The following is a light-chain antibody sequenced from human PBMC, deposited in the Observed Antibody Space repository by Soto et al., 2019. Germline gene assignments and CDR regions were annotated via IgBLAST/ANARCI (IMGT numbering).Light chain of an antibody. CDR1: QGISSS. J-gene: IGKJ4*01. CDR3: QHLKSFPLS. V-gene: IGKV1-9*01. Sequence: IQLTQSPSSLSASVGDRVTITCRASQGISSSLAWYQQQPGKDPKLLIYAASTLQSGVPSRFSGSGSGTDFTLTISSLQPEDFATYYCQHLKSFPLSFGGGTTVEIK. CDR2: AAS.